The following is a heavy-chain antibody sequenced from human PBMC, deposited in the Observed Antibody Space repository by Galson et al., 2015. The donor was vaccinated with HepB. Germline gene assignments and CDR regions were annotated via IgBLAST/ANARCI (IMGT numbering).Heavy chain of an antibody. Sequence: SVKVSCKASGYTFTGYAMHWVRQAPGQRLEWMGWINAGNGDTKYSQKFQDRVTLTRDTSASTAYMQLSSLRSEDTALYYCARDRGGTGDFDYWGQGTLVTVSS. CDR2: INAGNGDT. V-gene: IGHV1-3*01. J-gene: IGHJ4*02. CDR1: GYTFTGYA. D-gene: IGHD7-27*01. CDR3: ARDRGGTGDFDY.